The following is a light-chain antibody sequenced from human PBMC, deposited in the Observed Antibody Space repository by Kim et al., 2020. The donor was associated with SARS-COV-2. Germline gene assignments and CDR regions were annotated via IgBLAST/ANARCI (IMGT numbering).Light chain of an antibody. V-gene: IGLV2-11*01. CDR3: CSYAGGYTQVA. CDR1: SSDVGGYNY. Sequence: QSALTQPRSVSGSPGQSVTIPCTGTSSDVGGYNYVSWYQQYPGKAPKLMIYDVIKRPSGVRHRFSGSKSGNTASLTISGLQAEDEAEYYCCSYAGGYTQVAFGGGTQLTVL. J-gene: IGLJ2*01. CDR2: DVI.